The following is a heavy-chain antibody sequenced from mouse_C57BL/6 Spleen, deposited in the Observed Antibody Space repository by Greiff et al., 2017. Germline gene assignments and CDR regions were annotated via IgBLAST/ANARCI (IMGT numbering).Heavy chain of an antibody. CDR2: IYPGDGDT. D-gene: IGHD2-2*01. CDR1: GYAFSSYW. Sequence: QVHVKQSGAELVKPGASVKISCKASGYAFSSYWMNWVKQRPGKGLEWIGQIYPGDGDTNYNGKFKGKATLTADKSSSTAYMQLSSLTSEDSAVYFCARNYGNDLDYWGQGTTLTVSS. CDR3: ARNYGNDLDY. V-gene: IGHV1-80*01. J-gene: IGHJ2*01.